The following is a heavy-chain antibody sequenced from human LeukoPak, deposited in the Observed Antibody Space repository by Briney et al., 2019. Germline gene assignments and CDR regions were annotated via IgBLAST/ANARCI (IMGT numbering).Heavy chain of an antibody. V-gene: IGHV4-39*01. D-gene: IGHD3-10*01. CDR1: GGSISSSSYY. Sequence: SETLSLTCTVSGGSISSSSYYWGWIRQPPGKGLEWIGSIYYSGSTYYNPSLKSRVTISVDTSKNQFSLKLSSVTAADTAVYYCARLDYYGSGSSSDYWGQGTLVTVSS. CDR2: IYYSGST. CDR3: ARLDYYGSGSSSDY. J-gene: IGHJ4*02.